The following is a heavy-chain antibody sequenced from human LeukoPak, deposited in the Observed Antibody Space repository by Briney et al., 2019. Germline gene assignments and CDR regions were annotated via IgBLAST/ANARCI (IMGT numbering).Heavy chain of an antibody. V-gene: IGHV4-59*01. Sequence: SETLSLTCTVSGGSISSYYWSWIRQPPGKGLEWSGYIYYSGSTNYNPSLKSRVTISVDTSKNQFSLKLSSVTAADTAVYYCARVRPLRFLEWLPTEQVFWFDPWGQGTLVTVSS. J-gene: IGHJ5*02. D-gene: IGHD3-3*01. CDR3: ARVRPLRFLEWLPTEQVFWFDP. CDR2: IYYSGST. CDR1: GGSISSYY.